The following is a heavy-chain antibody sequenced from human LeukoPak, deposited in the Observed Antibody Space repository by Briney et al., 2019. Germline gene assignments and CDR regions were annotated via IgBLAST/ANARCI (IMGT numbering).Heavy chain of an antibody. J-gene: IGHJ6*02. V-gene: IGHV3-53*01. CDR1: GFTVSSNY. CDR2: IYSGGST. Sequence: GGSLRLSCAASGFTVSSNYMSWVRQAPGKGLEWVSVIYSGGSTYYADSVKSRFTISRDNSKNTLYLQMNSLRAEDTAVYYCASHDFWSGSSYGMDVWGQGTTVTVSS. D-gene: IGHD3-3*01. CDR3: ASHDFWSGSSYGMDV.